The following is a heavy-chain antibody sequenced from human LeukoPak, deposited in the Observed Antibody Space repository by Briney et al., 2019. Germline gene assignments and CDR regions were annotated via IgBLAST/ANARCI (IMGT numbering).Heavy chain of an antibody. CDR1: GFTFRTYT. J-gene: IGHJ4*02. V-gene: IGHV3-21*01. CDR2: ISGSNSDI. D-gene: IGHD3-10*01. Sequence: PGGSLRLSCAASGFTFRTYTMNWVRQAPGKGLEWVSAISGSNSDIHYADSVKGRFTISRDNAKDSLYLQMNSLRADDTAVYYCARAVGASGSFYGYWGQGTLVTVSS. CDR3: ARAVGASGSFYGY.